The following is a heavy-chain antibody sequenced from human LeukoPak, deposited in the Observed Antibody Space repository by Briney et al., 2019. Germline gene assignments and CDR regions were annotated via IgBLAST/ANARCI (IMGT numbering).Heavy chain of an antibody. CDR2: ISSSSSYI. CDR1: GFTFSSYE. CDR3: ARGGYSGYDNLDY. D-gene: IGHD5-12*01. Sequence: GGSLRLSCAASGFTFSSYEMNWVRQAPGKGLEWVSSISSSSSYIYYADSVKGRFTISRDNAKNSLYLQMNSLRAEDTAVYYCARGGYSGYDNLDYWGQGTLVTVSS. V-gene: IGHV3-21*01. J-gene: IGHJ4*02.